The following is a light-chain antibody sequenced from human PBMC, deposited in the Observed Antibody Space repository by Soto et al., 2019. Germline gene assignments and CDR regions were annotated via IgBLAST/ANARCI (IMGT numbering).Light chain of an antibody. V-gene: IGKV3-15*01. Sequence: EIVRTQSPATLSVSPGERATLSCRASQSVSSNLAWYQQKPGQAPRLLIYGASTRATGIPARFSRSGSGTAFTLTISSLQSEDFAVYYCQQYNNWPPYTFGQGTTLEIK. CDR3: QQYNNWPPYT. CDR2: GAS. CDR1: QSVSSN. J-gene: IGKJ2*01.